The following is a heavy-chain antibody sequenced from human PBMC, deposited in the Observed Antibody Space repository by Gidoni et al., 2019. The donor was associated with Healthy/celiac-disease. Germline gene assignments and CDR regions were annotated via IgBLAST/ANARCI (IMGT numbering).Heavy chain of an antibody. J-gene: IGHJ3*02. CDR2: ISSSSSYI. V-gene: IGHV3-21*01. CDR1: GFTFSSYS. Sequence: EVQLVESGGGLVKPGGSLRLSCAASGFTFSSYSMNWVRQAPGKGLGWVSSISSSSSYIYYADSVKGRFTISRDNAKNSLYLQMNSLRAEDTAVYYCARVSGFPGPAVPAAIGVAFDIWGQGTMVTVSS. CDR3: ARVSGFPGPAVPAAIGVAFDI. D-gene: IGHD2-2*01.